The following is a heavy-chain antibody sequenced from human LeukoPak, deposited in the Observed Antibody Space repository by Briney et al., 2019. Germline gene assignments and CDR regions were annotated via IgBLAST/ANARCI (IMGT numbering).Heavy chain of an antibody. Sequence: SETLSLTCTVSGGSISSGDYYWSWIRQTPGKGLEWIGYIYYSGSTYYNPSLKSRVTISVDTSKNQFSLKLSSVTAADTAVYYCARGLRYGDYYFDYWGPGTLVTVSS. J-gene: IGHJ4*02. CDR3: ARGLRYGDYYFDY. V-gene: IGHV4-30-4*08. D-gene: IGHD4-17*01. CDR1: GGSISSGDYY. CDR2: IYYSGST.